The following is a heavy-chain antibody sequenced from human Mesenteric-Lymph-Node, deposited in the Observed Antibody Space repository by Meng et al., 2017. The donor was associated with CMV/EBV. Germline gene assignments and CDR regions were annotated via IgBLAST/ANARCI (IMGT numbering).Heavy chain of an antibody. CDR2: INPGGGST. CDR3: ARRYGSWSQFDY. CDR1: RYPFTSYY. D-gene: IGHD6-13*01. Sequence: CKASRYPFTSYYIRWVRQAPGQGLEWMGLINPGGGSTSYAQKFQGRVTMTRDTSTTTVYMELSSLTSEDTAVYYCARRYGSWSQFDYWGQEPWSPSPQ. V-gene: IGHV1-46*01. J-gene: IGHJ4*01.